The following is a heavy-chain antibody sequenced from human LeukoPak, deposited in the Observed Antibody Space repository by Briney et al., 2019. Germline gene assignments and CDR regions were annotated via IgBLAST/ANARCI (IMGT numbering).Heavy chain of an antibody. V-gene: IGHV4-28*01. Sequence: PSDTLSLTCAVSGYSISSSSWWGWIRQPPGKGLEWIAYIYHSGTTYYNPSLKSRVTISVDTSKNQFSLKLSSVTAADTAVYYCARAVQSIAAADYFDYWGQGTLVTVSS. J-gene: IGHJ4*02. D-gene: IGHD6-13*01. CDR1: GYSISSSSW. CDR2: IYHSGTT. CDR3: ARAVQSIAAADYFDY.